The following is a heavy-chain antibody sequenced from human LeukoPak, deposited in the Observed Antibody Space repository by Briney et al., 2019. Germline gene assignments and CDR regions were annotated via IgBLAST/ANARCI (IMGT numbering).Heavy chain of an antibody. CDR3: AKVGMITRIAYDAFDI. V-gene: IGHV3-23*01. Sequence: GGSLRLSCAASGFTFSTYAVNWVRQAPGKGLEWVSAISGSSSSTYYADSVKGRFTISRDYYKNTLSLQMNSLRAEDTAVYYCAKVGMITRIAYDAFDIWGQGTMVTVSS. D-gene: IGHD3-22*01. J-gene: IGHJ3*02. CDR2: ISGSSSST. CDR1: GFTFSTYA.